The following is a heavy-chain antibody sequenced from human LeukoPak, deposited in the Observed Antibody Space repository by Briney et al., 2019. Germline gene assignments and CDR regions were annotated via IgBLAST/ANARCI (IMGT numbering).Heavy chain of an antibody. CDR2: INAGNGNT. CDR1: GYTLTSYA. CDR3: ARGEIAVAAYDY. V-gene: IGHV1-3*01. D-gene: IGHD6-19*01. J-gene: IGHJ4*02. Sequence: ASVKVSCKASGYTLTSYAMHWVRQAPGQRLEWMGWINAGNGNTKYSQKFQGRVTITRDTSASTAYMELSSLRSEDTAVYYCARGEIAVAAYDYWGQGTLVTVSS.